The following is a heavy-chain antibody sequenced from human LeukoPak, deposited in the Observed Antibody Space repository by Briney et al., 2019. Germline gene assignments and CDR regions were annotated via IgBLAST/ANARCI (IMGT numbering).Heavy chain of an antibody. D-gene: IGHD6-13*01. CDR3: AKVETAAAATLRGFDH. CDR1: VFTSRSDA. J-gene: IGHJ4*02. Sequence: RGSLRLSSAPSVFTSRSDAMSCVPQAPGNRLECGSRICGSGGSTYYADSLKGRFTIPRDNSKKTLYLQMNSLRAEDTAVYYCAKVETAAAATLRGFDHWGQGTLVTVSS. CDR2: ICGSGGST. V-gene: IGHV3-23*01.